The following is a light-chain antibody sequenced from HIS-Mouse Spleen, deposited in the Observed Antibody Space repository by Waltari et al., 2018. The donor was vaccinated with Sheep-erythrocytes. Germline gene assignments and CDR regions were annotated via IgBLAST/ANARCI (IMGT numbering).Light chain of an antibody. J-gene: IGKJ1*01. CDR3: QQANSFPQT. Sequence: DIQMTQSPSSVSASVGDRVTITCRASQGISSWLAWSQQKPGNAPKLLIYAASSLQSGVPSRFSGSGSGTDFTLTISSLQPEDFATYYCQQANSFPQTFGQGTKVEIK. CDR1: QGISSW. CDR2: AAS. V-gene: IGKV1-12*01.